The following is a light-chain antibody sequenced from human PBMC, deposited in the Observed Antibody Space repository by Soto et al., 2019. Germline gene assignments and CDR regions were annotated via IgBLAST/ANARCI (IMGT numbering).Light chain of an antibody. V-gene: IGLV2-14*01. Sequence: QSVLTHPASVSRSPGHSIAISCTGTTSDVGNYNYVSWYQQHPGKAPKLMIYEVSYRSTGASNRFSGTKSGNTASLTISGLQGEEEADYYCSSYTATNNYGFGTGTKVTAL. CDR3: SSYTATNNYG. CDR1: TSDVGNYNY. CDR2: EVS. J-gene: IGLJ1*01.